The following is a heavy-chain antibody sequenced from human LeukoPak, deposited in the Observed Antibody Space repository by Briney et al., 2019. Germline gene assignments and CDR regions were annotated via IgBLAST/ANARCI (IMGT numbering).Heavy chain of an antibody. D-gene: IGHD6-19*01. Sequence: GGSLRLSCAASGFTFSNAWMSWVRQAPGKGLEWVANIKQDGSEKYYLDSLEGRFTISRDNAKNSVYLQINRLRAEDTAVYYCARRGTIAVPVFWFDPWGQGTLVIVSS. V-gene: IGHV3-7*01. J-gene: IGHJ5*02. CDR1: GFTFSNAW. CDR3: ARRGTIAVPVFWFDP. CDR2: IKQDGSEK.